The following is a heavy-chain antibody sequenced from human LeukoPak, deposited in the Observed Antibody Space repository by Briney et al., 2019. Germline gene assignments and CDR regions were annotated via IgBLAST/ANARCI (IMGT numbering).Heavy chain of an antibody. V-gene: IGHV4-59*01. CDR3: ARGGFREFDS. Sequence: SETLSLTCTVSGGSISKFYWSWIRQPPGKGLEWIGYIYYSGSTNYNPSLKSRVTISVDTSKNQFSLKLSSVTAADMAVYYCARGGFREFDSWGQGTLVIVSS. J-gene: IGHJ4*02. CDR1: GGSISKFY. CDR2: IYYSGST. D-gene: IGHD3-10*01.